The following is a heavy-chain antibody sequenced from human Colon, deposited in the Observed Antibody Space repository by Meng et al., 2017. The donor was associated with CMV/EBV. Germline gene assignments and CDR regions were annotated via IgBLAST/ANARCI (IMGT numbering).Heavy chain of an antibody. J-gene: IGHJ4*02. CDR3: ARDRASLYYQFDS. CDR1: GYTFTGYA. D-gene: IGHD5/OR15-5a*01. CDR2: INTDDGDT. V-gene: IGHV1-3*04. Sequence: QVQLVQSGAEVKKPGASMKVSCKASGYTFTGYAMHWVRQAPGQRLEWLGRINTDDGDTKYAPKFRGRATMTRDTSITTAYMELDGLTSDDTATYYCARDRASLYYQFDSWGQGTLVTVSS.